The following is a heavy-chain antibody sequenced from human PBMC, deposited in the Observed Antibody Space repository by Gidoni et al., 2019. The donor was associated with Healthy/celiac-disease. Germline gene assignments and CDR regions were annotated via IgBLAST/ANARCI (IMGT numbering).Heavy chain of an antibody. CDR3: ATDSQGVYDY. D-gene: IGHD6-13*01. Sequence: QAQLVQSGAEVKKPAASVKVSCKVAGYTLTELSMHWVRQAPGKGLEWMGGFDPEDGETIYEQKFQGRVTMTEETSTDTAYMELSSLRSEDTAVYYCATDSQGVYDYWGQGTLVTVSS. CDR2: FDPEDGET. V-gene: IGHV1-24*01. J-gene: IGHJ4*02. CDR1: GYTLTELS.